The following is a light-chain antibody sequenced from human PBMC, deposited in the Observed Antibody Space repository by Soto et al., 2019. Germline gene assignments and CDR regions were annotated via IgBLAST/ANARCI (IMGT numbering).Light chain of an antibody. CDR2: YDS. CDR1: NIGSKS. CDR3: QVWDSSSDPVV. J-gene: IGLJ2*01. V-gene: IGLV3-21*04. Sequence: SYELTQPPSVSVAPGKTARITCGGNNIGSKSVHWYQQKPGQAPVLVIYYDSDRPSGIPERFSVSNSGNTATLTISRVEAGDEADSYCQVWDSSSDPVVFGGGTKLTVL.